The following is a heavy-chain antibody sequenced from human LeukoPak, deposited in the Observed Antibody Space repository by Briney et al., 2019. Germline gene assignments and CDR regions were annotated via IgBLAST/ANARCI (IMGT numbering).Heavy chain of an antibody. Sequence: GGSLRLSCAASGFTFSSFWMSWVRQAPGKGLEWVAHIKEDGSKQSYVDSVKGRFTISRDNAKNSVYLQMNSLRAEDTAVYYCARVVTWFDPWGQGSLVTVSS. CDR3: ARVVTWFDP. J-gene: IGHJ5*02. CDR1: GFTFSSFW. V-gene: IGHV3-7*04. CDR2: IKEDGSKQ.